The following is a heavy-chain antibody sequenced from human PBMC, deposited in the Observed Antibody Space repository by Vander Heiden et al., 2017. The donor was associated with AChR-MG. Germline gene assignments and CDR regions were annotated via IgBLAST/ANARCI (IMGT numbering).Heavy chain of an antibody. D-gene: IGHD1-26*01. J-gene: IGHJ4*02. V-gene: IGHV1-18*01. CDR3: AREDDEGAEGFDY. Sequence: QSQLVQSGAGVKKPGASVNVSCKASGYSFPIYGNSWVRQAPGQGLEGMVWISAYNGNTNYAQKLQGRVTMTTDTSTSTAYMGLRSLRSDDTAVYYCAREDDEGAEGFDYWGQGTLVTVSS. CDR2: ISAYNGNT. CDR1: GYSFPIYG.